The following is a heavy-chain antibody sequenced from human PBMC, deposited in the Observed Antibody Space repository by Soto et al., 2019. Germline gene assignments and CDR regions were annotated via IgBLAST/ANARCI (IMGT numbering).Heavy chain of an antibody. CDR3: AKRRIAAVGDYYYYYGMDV. CDR2: ISGSGGIT. D-gene: IGHD6-13*01. CDR1: GFTFSRYA. V-gene: IGHV3-23*01. J-gene: IGHJ6*02. Sequence: EVQLLESGGDLVQPGGSLRLSCAGSGFTFSRYAMNWVRQAPGKGLEWVSGISGSGGITKYAYSVKGRFTISRDNSGNTLELEMNSLRVEDTAVYYCAKRRIAAVGDYYYYYGMDVWGQGTTVTVSS.